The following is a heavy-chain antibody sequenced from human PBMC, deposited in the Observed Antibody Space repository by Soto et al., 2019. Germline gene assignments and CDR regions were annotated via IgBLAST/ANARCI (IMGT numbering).Heavy chain of an antibody. CDR1: GYTFTSYA. CDR3: AKFDSSSWYGGNWFDP. Sequence: ASVKVSCKASGYTFTSYAMHWVRQAPGQRLEWMGWINAGNGNTNYSQKFQGRVTMTRDTSTSTAYMELSSLRSDDTAVYYCAKFDSSSWYGGNWFDPWGQGTLVTVSS. V-gene: IGHV1-3*01. J-gene: IGHJ5*02. D-gene: IGHD6-13*01. CDR2: INAGNGNT.